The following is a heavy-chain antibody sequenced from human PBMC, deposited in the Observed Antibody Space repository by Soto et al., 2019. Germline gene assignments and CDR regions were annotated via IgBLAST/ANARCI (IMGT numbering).Heavy chain of an antibody. D-gene: IGHD1-26*01. Sequence: QVQLQESGPGLVKPSETLSLTCTVSGGSISSYYWSWIRQPPGKGLEWIGYIYYSGSTNYNPSLTSRVTISVDTSKNQFSPKLSSVTAADTAGYYCARQNSYNVGAPAEWFDPWGQGTLVTVSS. CDR1: GGSISSYY. J-gene: IGHJ5*02. V-gene: IGHV4-59*08. CDR2: IYYSGST. CDR3: ARQNSYNVGAPAEWFDP.